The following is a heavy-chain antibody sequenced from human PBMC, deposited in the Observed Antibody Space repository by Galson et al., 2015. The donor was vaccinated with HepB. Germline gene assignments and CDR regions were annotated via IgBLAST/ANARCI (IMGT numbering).Heavy chain of an antibody. CDR1: GFTFSSYA. Sequence: SLRLSCAASGFTFSSYAMHWVRQAPGKGLEWVAVISYDGSNKYYADSVKGRFTISRDNSKNTLYLQMNSLRAEDTAVYYCARGRTMVRGVINPPLGYWGQGTLVTVSS. CDR3: ARGRTMVRGVINPPLGY. J-gene: IGHJ4*02. CDR2: ISYDGSNK. D-gene: IGHD3-10*01. V-gene: IGHV3-30*04.